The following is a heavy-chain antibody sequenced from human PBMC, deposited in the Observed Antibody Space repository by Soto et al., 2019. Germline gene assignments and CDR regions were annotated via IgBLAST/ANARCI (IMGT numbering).Heavy chain of an antibody. D-gene: IGHD2-2*01. Sequence: SETLSLTCAVYGGSFSGYYWSWIRQPPGKGLEWIGEINHSGSTNYNPSLKSRVTISVDTSKNQFSLKLSSVTAADTAVYYCARGQGVVVPAVRFDPWGQGTLVTVSS. CDR1: GGSFSGYY. CDR3: ARGQGVVVPAVRFDP. J-gene: IGHJ5*02. CDR2: INHSGST. V-gene: IGHV4-34*01.